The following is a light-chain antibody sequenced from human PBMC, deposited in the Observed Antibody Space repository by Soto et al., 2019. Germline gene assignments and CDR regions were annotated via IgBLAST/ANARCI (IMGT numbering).Light chain of an antibody. CDR2: KAS. CDR3: QQYNSYLWT. V-gene: IGKV1-5*03. J-gene: IGKJ1*01. CDR1: QSISSW. Sequence: DIQMTQSPSTLSASVGDRVTITCRASQSISSWLAWYQQKPGKAPKPLIYKASSLESGVPSRFSGSGSGTEFTLTISSLQPDDFATYYCQQYNSYLWTFGQGTKVDI.